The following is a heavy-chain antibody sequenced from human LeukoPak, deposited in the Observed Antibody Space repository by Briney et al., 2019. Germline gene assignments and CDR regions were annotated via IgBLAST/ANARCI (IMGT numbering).Heavy chain of an antibody. CDR2: IYYSGST. V-gene: IGHV4-39*07. CDR3: ASPASGYYPDDAFDI. J-gene: IGHJ3*02. Sequence: PSETLSLTCTVSGGSISSSSYYWGWIPQPPGKGLEWIGSIYYSGSTYYNPSLKSRVTISVDTSKNQFSLKLSAVTAADTAVYYCASPASGYYPDDAFDIWGQGTMVTVSS. D-gene: IGHD3-22*01. CDR1: GGSISSSSYY.